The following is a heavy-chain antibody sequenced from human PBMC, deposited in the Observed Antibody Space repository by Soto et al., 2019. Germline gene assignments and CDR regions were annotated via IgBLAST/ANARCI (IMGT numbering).Heavy chain of an antibody. CDR2: ISAYNGNT. D-gene: IGHD3-10*01. V-gene: IGHV1-18*01. J-gene: IGHJ4*02. CDR3: ARFYASGSYPYAY. Sequence: RASVTVSCKASGYTFTTYGISWVRQAPGQGLEWMGWISAYNGNTNYAQNLQGRVTMTTDTSTSTAYMELRSLRSDDTAVYYCARFYASGSYPYAYCGQGTPVTVSS. CDR1: GYTFTTYG.